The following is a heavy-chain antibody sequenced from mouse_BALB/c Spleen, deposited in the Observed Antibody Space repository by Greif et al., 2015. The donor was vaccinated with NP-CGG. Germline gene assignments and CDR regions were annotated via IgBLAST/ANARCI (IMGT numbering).Heavy chain of an antibody. CDR2: INPYNGNT. CDR1: GYSFTGYF. D-gene: IGHD2-10*01. V-gene: IGHV1-37*01. J-gene: IGHJ2*01. Sequence: VQLQQSGPELVRPGASVKISCKASGYSFTGYFMNWVKQSHGKSLEWIGRINPYNGNTFYNQKFKGKATLTVDKSSSTAHMDLLSLTSEDSAVYYCGRGSFYGQEDYWGQGTTLTVSS. CDR3: GRGSFYGQEDY.